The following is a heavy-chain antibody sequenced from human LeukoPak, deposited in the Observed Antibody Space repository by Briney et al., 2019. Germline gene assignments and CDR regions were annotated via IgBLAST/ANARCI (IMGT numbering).Heavy chain of an antibody. V-gene: IGHV3-11*01. CDR2: ISSSGSTI. D-gene: IGHD3-22*01. CDR1: GFTFSDYY. Sequence: GGSLRLSCAASGFTFSDYYMSWIRQAPGKGLEWVSYISSSGSTIYYADSVKGRFTISRDNAKNSLYLQMNSLRAEDTAVYYCPTHYDTPKADYWGEKTLVTVSS. J-gene: IGHJ4*02. CDR3: PTHYDTPKADY.